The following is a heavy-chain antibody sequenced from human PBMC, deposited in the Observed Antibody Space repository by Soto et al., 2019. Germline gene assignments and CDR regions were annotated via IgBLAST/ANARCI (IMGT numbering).Heavy chain of an antibody. CDR1: GGTFSSYA. Sequence: SVKVSCKASGGTFSSYAISWVRQAPGQGLEWMGGIIPIFGTANYAQKFQGRVTITADESTSTAYMELSSLRSEDTAVYYCARDKKGARAVFDIWGQGTMVTVSS. CDR3: ARDKKGARAVFDI. V-gene: IGHV1-69*13. J-gene: IGHJ3*02. CDR2: IIPIFGTA. D-gene: IGHD6-19*01.